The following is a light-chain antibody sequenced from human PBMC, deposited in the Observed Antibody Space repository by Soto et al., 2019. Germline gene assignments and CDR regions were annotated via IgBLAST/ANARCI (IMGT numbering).Light chain of an antibody. CDR3: LLYYSGARV. Sequence: QAVVTQERSLTVSPGGTVTLTRDSSTGAVTSGHYPYWFQQKPGQAPRTLIYDTSNKHSWTPARFSGSLLGGKAALTLSGAQPQDEAEYYCLLYYSGARVFGGGTQLTVL. J-gene: IGLJ2*01. V-gene: IGLV7-46*01. CDR2: DTS. CDR1: TGAVTSGHY.